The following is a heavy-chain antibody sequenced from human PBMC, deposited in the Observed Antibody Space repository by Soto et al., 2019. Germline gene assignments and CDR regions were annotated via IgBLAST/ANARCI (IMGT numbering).Heavy chain of an antibody. CDR2: ISGSGGST. J-gene: IGHJ4*02. D-gene: IGHD6-19*01. CDR3: AIEPGIAVAGVDY. Sequence: GESLRLSYAASGFTFSSYAMSWVRQAPGKGLEWVSAISGSGGSTYYADSVKGRFTISRDNSKNTLYLQMNSLRAEDTAVYYCAIEPGIAVAGVDYWGQGTLVTVSP. CDR1: GFTFSSYA. V-gene: IGHV3-23*01.